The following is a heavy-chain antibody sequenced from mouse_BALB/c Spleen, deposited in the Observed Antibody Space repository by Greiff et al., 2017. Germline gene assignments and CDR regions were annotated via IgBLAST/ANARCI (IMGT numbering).Heavy chain of an antibody. J-gene: IGHJ3*01. CDR2: ISSGSSTN. Sequence: EVKLVESGGGLVQPGGSRKLSCAASGFSFSSFGMHWVRQAPEKGLEWVAYISSGSSTNYYADTVKGRFTISRDNPKNTLFLQMTSLRTEDTAMYYCARNYYGSSYPWFAYWGQGTLVTVSA. V-gene: IGHV5-17*02. D-gene: IGHD1-1*01. CDR3: ARNYYGSSYPWFAY. CDR1: GFSFSSFG.